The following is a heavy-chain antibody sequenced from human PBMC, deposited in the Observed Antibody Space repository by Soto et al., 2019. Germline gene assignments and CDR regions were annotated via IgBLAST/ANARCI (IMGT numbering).Heavy chain of an antibody. V-gene: IGHV3-11*01. CDR3: AADVYYYASSY. Sequence: GGSLRLSCAASGFSFSDRYMTWIRQAPGKGLEWVSYISGGGDIIHYADSVKGRFTVSRDNAKNPLYLQMDSLRAEDTAVYYCAADVYYYASSYWGQGALVTVSS. CDR1: GFSFSDRY. CDR2: ISGGGDII. J-gene: IGHJ4*02. D-gene: IGHD3-10*01.